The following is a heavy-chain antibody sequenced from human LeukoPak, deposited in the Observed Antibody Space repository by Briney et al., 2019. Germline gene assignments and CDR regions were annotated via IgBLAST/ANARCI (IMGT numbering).Heavy chain of an antibody. CDR1: GFTFSSYA. J-gene: IGHJ4*02. V-gene: IGHV3-23*01. CDR3: AKVMSSGWYFDY. CDR2: ISGSGGST. Sequence: GGSLRLSCAASGFTFSSYAMSWVRQAPGKGLEWVSAISGSGGSTYYADSVKGRFTISRDNSKSTLYLQMNSLRAEDTAVYYCAKVMSSGWYFDYWGQGTLVTVSS. D-gene: IGHD6-19*01.